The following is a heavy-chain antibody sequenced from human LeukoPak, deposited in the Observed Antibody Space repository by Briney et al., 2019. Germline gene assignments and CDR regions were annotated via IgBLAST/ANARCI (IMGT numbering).Heavy chain of an antibody. CDR3: ARATLDYDILTGYYPGPFVY. D-gene: IGHD3-9*01. CDR1: GGSISSYY. V-gene: IGHV4-59*01. Sequence: PSETLSLTCTVSGGSISSYYWSWIRQPPGKGLEWIGYIYYSGSTNYNPSLKSRVTISVDTSKNQFFLKLSSVTAADTAVYYCARATLDYDILTGYYPGPFVYWGQGTLVTVSS. CDR2: IYYSGST. J-gene: IGHJ4*02.